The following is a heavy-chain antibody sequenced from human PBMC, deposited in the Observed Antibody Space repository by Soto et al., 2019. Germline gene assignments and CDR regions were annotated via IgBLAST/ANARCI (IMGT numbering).Heavy chain of an antibody. CDR1: GGSIITADYY. CDR3: ASATWAYDFDS. J-gene: IGHJ3*02. CDR2: IHYGGNT. D-gene: IGHD2-15*01. V-gene: IGHV4-30-4*01. Sequence: QVQLQESGPGLVKPSQTLSLTCTVSGGSIITADYYWSWIRQPPGKGLEWIGYIHYGGNTFYNPSLKSPLSLSIDSPENQLSLKLTSVTAAGPAVYFRASATWAYDFDSWGQGTLVAVSS.